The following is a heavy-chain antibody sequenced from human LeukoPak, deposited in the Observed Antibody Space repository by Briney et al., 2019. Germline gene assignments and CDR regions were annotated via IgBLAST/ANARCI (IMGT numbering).Heavy chain of an antibody. CDR2: IYSGGST. D-gene: IGHD3-10*01. CDR3: ARSFSGSGKVFDI. Sequence: GGSLRLSCAASGFTFSSYAMSWVRQAPRKGLEWVSVIYSGGSTYYADSVKGRFTISRDNSKNTLYLQMNSLRAEDTAVYYCARSFSGSGKVFDIWGQGTMVTVSS. CDR1: GFTFSSYA. V-gene: IGHV3-66*01. J-gene: IGHJ3*02.